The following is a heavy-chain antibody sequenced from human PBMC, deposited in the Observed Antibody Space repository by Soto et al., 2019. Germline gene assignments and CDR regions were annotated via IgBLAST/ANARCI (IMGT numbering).Heavy chain of an antibody. Sequence: LSLTCTVSGGSFGRFYWRWIRQPPGQGLEGMGYMQSSRTPKYNSSLKSRVTMSVDMSKNQFSLKLTSVTASATSVYYCGRGRIISLVYYGLDVWGQGTTVTVSS. V-gene: IGHV4-59*01. D-gene: IGHD2-21*01. CDR3: GRGRIISLVYYGLDV. J-gene: IGHJ6*02. CDR2: MQSSRTP. CDR1: GGSFGRFY.